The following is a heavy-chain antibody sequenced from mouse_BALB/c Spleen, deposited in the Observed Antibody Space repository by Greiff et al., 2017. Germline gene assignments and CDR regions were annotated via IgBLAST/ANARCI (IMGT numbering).Heavy chain of an antibody. D-gene: IGHD1-1*02. J-gene: IGHJ4*01. CDR3: AKNYDYAMDY. V-gene: IGHV14-3*02. Sequence: EVQLQQSGAELVKPGASVKLSCTASGFNIKDTYMHWVKQRPEQGLEWIGRIDPANGNTKYDLKFQGKATITADTSSNTAYLQLSSLTSEDTAVYYCAKNYDYAMDYWGQGTSVTVSS. CDR1: GFNIKDTY. CDR2: IDPANGNT.